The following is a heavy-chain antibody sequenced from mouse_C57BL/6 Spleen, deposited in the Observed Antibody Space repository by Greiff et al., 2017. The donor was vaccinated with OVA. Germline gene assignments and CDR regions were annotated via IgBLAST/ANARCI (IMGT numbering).Heavy chain of an antibody. J-gene: IGHJ2*01. CDR2: INPNNGGT. V-gene: IGHV1-22*01. CDR3: ASPYGSSYDYFDD. CDR1: GYTFTDYN. Sequence: EVQLQQSGPELVKPGASVKMSCKASGYTFTDYNMHWVKQSHGKSLEWIGYINPNNGGTSYNQKFQGKATLTVNKSSSTAYMELRSLTSEDSAVYYCASPYGSSYDYFDDWGQGTTRTVSS. D-gene: IGHD1-1*01.